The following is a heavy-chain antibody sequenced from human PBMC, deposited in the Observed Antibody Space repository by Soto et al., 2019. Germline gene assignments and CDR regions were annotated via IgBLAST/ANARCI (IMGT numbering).Heavy chain of an antibody. J-gene: IGHJ4*02. CDR1: GFIFSSYE. V-gene: IGHV3-48*03. CDR2: ISSSSSTI. Sequence: EVLLVESGGGLVQPGGSLRLSCAASGFIFSSYEMNWVRQAPGKGLEWVSYISSSSSTIYYADSVKGRFTISRDNAANSLYLQMDSLRGEDTAIYYCARSTLADYWGQGTLVTVSS. CDR3: ARSTLADY.